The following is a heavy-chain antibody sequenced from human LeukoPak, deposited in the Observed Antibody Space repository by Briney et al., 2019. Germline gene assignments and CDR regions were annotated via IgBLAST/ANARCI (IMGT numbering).Heavy chain of an antibody. D-gene: IGHD6-19*01. V-gene: IGHV3-48*04. CDR3: ATGNSYSSGLDY. CDR1: GFTFSSYS. J-gene: IGHJ4*02. CDR2: ISSSSTTI. Sequence: PGGSLRLSCEASGFTFSSYSLNWVRQAPGKGLQWVSYISSSSTTIYYADSVKGRFTISRDNAKNSLYLQMNSLRAEDTAVYYCATGNSYSSGLDYWGQGTLVTVSS.